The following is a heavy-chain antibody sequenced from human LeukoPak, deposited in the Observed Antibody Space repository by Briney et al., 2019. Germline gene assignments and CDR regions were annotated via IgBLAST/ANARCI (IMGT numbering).Heavy chain of an antibody. CDR1: GFTFGDYA. CDR3: ARADARYNWNDVLDY. J-gene: IGHJ4*02. D-gene: IGHD1-1*01. Sequence: GGSLRLSCTASGFTFGDYAMGWFRQAPGKGLEWVSYISSSGSTIYYADSVKGRFTISRDNSKNTLYLQMDSLRAEDTAVYYCARADARYNWNDVLDYWGQGTLVTVSS. CDR2: ISSSGSTI. V-gene: IGHV3-11*04.